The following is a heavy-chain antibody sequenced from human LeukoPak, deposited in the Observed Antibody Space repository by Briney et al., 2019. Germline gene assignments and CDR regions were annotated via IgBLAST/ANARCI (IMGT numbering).Heavy chain of an antibody. J-gene: IGHJ4*02. CDR2: ISPNSGGT. V-gene: IGHV1-2*06. CDR1: GYTFTDYY. D-gene: IGHD6-19*01. CDR3: ARDQGIAVPYYFDY. Sequence: ASVKVSCKASGYTFTDYYIHWVRQAPGQGLEWMGRISPNSGGTNYAQKFQGRVTMTSDTSIGTAYMELSRLRSDDTAVYYCARDQGIAVPYYFDYWGQGTLVTVSS.